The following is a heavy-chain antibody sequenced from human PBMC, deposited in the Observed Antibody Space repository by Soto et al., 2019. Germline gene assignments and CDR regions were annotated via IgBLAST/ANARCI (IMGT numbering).Heavy chain of an antibody. CDR1: GFTFSSYA. Sequence: HPGGSLRLSCAASGFTFSSYAMSWVRQAPGKGLEWVSAISGSGGSTYYADSVKGRFTISRDNSKNTLYLQMNSLRAEDTAVYYCANLNSETTVTSYYFDYWGQGTLVTVSS. V-gene: IGHV3-23*01. D-gene: IGHD4-17*01. J-gene: IGHJ4*02. CDR3: ANLNSETTVTSYYFDY. CDR2: ISGSGGST.